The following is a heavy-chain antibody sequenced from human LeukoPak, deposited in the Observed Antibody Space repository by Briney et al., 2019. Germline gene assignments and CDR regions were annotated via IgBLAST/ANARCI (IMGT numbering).Heavy chain of an antibody. Sequence: GESLQISCKASGYSFTTHWIGWVRQMPGKGLEWMGIIYPGDSDTRYSPSFQGQVTISADKSINTAYLQWSSLKASDTAIYYCVRRASRGPILVITGDNWFDPWGQGTLVTVSS. J-gene: IGHJ5*02. CDR3: VRRASRGPILVITGDNWFDP. CDR2: IYPGDSDT. V-gene: IGHV5-51*01. CDR1: GYSFTTHW. D-gene: IGHD3-9*01.